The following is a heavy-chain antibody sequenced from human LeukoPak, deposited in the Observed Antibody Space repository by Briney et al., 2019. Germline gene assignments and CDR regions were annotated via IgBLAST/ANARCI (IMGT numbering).Heavy chain of an antibody. Sequence: GGSLRLSCAASGFTFSSYWMHWVRQAPGKGLMWVSRINSDGIITNYADSVKGRFTISRDNAKNTLYLQMNSLRAEHTAVYYCARVRATFSPHFDNWGQGTLVTVSS. D-gene: IGHD5-12*01. CDR3: ARVRATFSPHFDN. CDR2: INSDGIIT. CDR1: GFTFSSYW. J-gene: IGHJ4*02. V-gene: IGHV3-74*01.